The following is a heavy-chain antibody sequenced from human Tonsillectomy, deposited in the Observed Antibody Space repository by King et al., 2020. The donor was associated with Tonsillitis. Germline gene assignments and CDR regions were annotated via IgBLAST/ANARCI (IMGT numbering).Heavy chain of an antibody. CDR3: AREGVRGYNYGDEA. J-gene: IGHJ5*02. CDR1: GGSISSGGYS. Sequence: VQLQESGPGLVKPSQTLSLTCAVSGGSISSGGYSWGWIRQPPGKGLEWIGYIYYSGSTYYNPSLKSRVTISVDTSKNQFSLKLRSVTAADTAVYYCAREGVRGYNYGDEAWGQGTLVTVSS. CDR2: IYYSGST. V-gene: IGHV4-30-4*07. D-gene: IGHD5-18*01.